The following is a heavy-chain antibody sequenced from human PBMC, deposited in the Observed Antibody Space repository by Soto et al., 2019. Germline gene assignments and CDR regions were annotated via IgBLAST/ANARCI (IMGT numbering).Heavy chain of an antibody. CDR3: ARDRSGYDQTPDY. Sequence: GGSLRLSCEATGFTFRSYGMHWVRQAPGKGLEWVAVTWYDGNNKYYADSVKGRFTISRDNSKNTLYLQMSSLRAEDTAVYYCARDRSGYDQTPDYSGQGTLVTVYS. J-gene: IGHJ4*02. D-gene: IGHD5-12*01. CDR2: TWYDGNNK. V-gene: IGHV3-33*01. CDR1: GFTFRSYG.